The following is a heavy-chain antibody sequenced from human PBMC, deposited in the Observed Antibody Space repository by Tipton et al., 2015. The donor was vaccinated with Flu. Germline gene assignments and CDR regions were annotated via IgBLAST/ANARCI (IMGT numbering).Heavy chain of an antibody. CDR3: ARHTGDSVRGVIDY. CDR1: GDSIGINYY. D-gene: IGHD3-10*02. CDR2: IYHSGTT. J-gene: IGHJ4*02. V-gene: IGHV4-38-2*01. Sequence: TLSLTCSVSGDSIGINYYWGWVRRPPGKGLEWIGTIYHSGTTYYNPSLKSRLTISVDTSKNQFSLRLSSVTAADTAVYYCARHTGDSVRGVIDYWGQGTLVTVSS.